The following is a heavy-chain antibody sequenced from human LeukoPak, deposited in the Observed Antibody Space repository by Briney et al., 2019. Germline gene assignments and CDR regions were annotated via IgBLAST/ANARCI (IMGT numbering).Heavy chain of an antibody. CDR3: ARIYSSGWYVDY. CDR1: GYTFTSYY. CDR2: INPSGGST. D-gene: IGHD6-19*01. J-gene: IGHJ4*02. V-gene: IGHV1-46*01. Sequence: ASVKVSCKASGYTFTSYYMHWVRQTPGQGLEWMGIINPSGGSTSYAQKFQGRVTMTRDTSTSTVYMELSSLRSEDTAVYYCARIYSSGWYVDYWGQGTLVTVSS.